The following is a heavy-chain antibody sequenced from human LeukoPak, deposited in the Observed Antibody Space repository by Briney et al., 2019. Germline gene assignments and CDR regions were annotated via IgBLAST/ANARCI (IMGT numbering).Heavy chain of an antibody. Sequence: PGGSLRLSCAASGFTFSTYAMSWVRQAPGKGLEWVSDISGSGGSTYYADSVKGRFAISRDNSKNTLYLQMNSLRAEDTAVYYCAKGDYGSGTYYDRWGQGTLVTVSS. CDR2: ISGSGGST. D-gene: IGHD3-10*01. CDR3: AKGDYGSGTYYDR. CDR1: GFTFSTYA. J-gene: IGHJ5*02. V-gene: IGHV3-23*01.